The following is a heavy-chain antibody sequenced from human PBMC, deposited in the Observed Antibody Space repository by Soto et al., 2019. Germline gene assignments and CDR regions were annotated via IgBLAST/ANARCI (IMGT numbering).Heavy chain of an antibody. CDR3: ASDWAAAGPFDY. V-gene: IGHV1-18*01. CDR1: GYTFTSYG. Sequence: QVQLVQSGAEVKKPGASVKVSCKASGYTFTSYGISWVRQSPGQGLEWMGWISPYNGNTNYAQKLRGRVTMTTDTSTSTAYMELRSLRSDETAVYYCASDWAAAGPFDYWGQGTLVTVSS. CDR2: ISPYNGNT. D-gene: IGHD6-13*01. J-gene: IGHJ4*02.